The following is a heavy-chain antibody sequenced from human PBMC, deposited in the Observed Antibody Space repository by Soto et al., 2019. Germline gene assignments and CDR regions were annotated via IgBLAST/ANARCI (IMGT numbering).Heavy chain of an antibody. CDR3: AKIQGLVRRVMTWYFDY. J-gene: IGHJ4*02. V-gene: IGHV3-30*18. Sequence: PWGSLRLSCAASGFTFSSSGMHWVRQAPGKWLEWVAVISYDGSNKYYADSVKGRFTISRDNSKNTLYLQMNSLRAEDTAVYYCAKIQGLVRRVMTWYFDYWGQGTLVTVSS. CDR2: ISYDGSNK. CDR1: GFTFSSSG. D-gene: IGHD3-10*01.